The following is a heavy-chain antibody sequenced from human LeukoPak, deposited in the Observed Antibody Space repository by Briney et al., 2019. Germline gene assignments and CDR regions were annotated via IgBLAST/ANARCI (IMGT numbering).Heavy chain of an antibody. D-gene: IGHD1-1*01. V-gene: IGHV4-61*08. CDR1: GGSISSGDYY. CDR3: ARVRGTGTTYWFDP. CDR2: IYYSGST. J-gene: IGHJ5*02. Sequence: SETLSLTCTVSGGSISSGDYYWSWIRQPPGKGLEWIGYIYYSGSTNYNPSLKSRVTISVDTSKNQFSLKLSSVTAADTAVYYCARVRGTGTTYWFDPWGQGTLVTVSS.